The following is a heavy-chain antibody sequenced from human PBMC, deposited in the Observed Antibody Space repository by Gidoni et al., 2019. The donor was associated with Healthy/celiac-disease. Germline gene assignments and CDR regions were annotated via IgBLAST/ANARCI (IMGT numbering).Heavy chain of an antibody. CDR1: GGSISSYY. Sequence: QVQLQESGPGLVKPSETLSLTCTVSGGSISSYYWSWIRQPAGKGLEWIGRIYTSGSTNYNPSLKSRVTMSVDTSKNQFSLKLSSVTAADTAVYYCARDWGSSGYSNNWFDPWGQGTLVTVSS. D-gene: IGHD3-22*01. V-gene: IGHV4-4*07. CDR3: ARDWGSSGYSNNWFDP. CDR2: IYTSGST. J-gene: IGHJ5*02.